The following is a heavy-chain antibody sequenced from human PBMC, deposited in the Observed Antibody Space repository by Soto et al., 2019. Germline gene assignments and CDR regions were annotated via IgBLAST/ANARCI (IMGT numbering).Heavy chain of an antibody. CDR3: ARETPGSTSFYGMDV. CDR2: INPNSGGT. J-gene: IGHJ6*02. D-gene: IGHD2-2*01. V-gene: IGHV1-2*02. Sequence: ASVKVSCKASGYTFTGYYMHWVRQAPGQGLEWMGWINPNSGGTNYAQKFQGRVTMTRDTSTSTAYMELSRLRSDDTAVYYCARETPGSTSFYGMDVWGQGTTVTVSS. CDR1: GYTFTGYY.